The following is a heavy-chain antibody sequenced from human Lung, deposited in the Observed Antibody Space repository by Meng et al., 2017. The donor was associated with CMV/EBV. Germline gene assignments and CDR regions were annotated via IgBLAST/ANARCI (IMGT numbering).Heavy chain of an antibody. CDR1: GLPLSSYW. J-gene: IGHJ4*02. D-gene: IGHD1-14*01. V-gene: IGHV3-74*01. Sequence: GSLRISGAASGLPLSSYWMHWVRQVPGKGLVWVSRINSEGSSTSYADSLKGRFTISRDNAKNTLYLQMNSLRAEDTSVYNCAQPGGYWGQGTLVTVSS. CDR2: INSEGSST. CDR3: AQPGGY.